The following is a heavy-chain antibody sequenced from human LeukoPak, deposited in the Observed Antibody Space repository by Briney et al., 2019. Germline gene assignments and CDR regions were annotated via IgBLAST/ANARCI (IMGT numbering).Heavy chain of an antibody. D-gene: IGHD2-21*01. Sequence: ASVKVSCKASGYTFTGYLIHWVRQAPGQPLEWMGWINPNSGGTNYAQKFQGRVTMTRDTSISTAYMELSRLTSDDTAVYYCAREYYSISDYWGQGALVTVSS. J-gene: IGHJ4*02. CDR2: INPNSGGT. CDR1: GYTFTGYL. V-gene: IGHV1-2*02. CDR3: AREYYSISDY.